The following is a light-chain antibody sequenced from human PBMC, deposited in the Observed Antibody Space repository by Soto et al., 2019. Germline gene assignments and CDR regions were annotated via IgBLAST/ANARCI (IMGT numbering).Light chain of an antibody. V-gene: IGKV3-15*01. J-gene: IGKJ1*01. CDR1: QSVSSN. CDR3: QQYNNWPPWT. Sequence: EIVMTQSPATLSVSPGERASLSCRASQSVSSNLAWYQQKPGQAPRLLIYGASTRATGIPGRFSGSGSGTEFTLIISSLQSEDFAVNYCQQYNNWPPWTFGQGTKVEIK. CDR2: GAS.